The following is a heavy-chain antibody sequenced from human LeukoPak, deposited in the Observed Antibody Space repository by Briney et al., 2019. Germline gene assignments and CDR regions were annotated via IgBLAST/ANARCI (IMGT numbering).Heavy chain of an antibody. CDR3: ARDLPSSGYWYRDAFDI. J-gene: IGHJ3*02. V-gene: IGHV3-7*01. Sequence: GGSLRPSCAASGFSFSNYWMSWVRQAPGKGLEWVGHAKQDGSETYYVDSVKGRFTVSRDNAKNSLFLQMNSLRVEDTAMYYCARDLPSSGYWYRDAFDIWGRGTMVTVSS. D-gene: IGHD3-22*01. CDR2: AKQDGSET. CDR1: GFSFSNYW.